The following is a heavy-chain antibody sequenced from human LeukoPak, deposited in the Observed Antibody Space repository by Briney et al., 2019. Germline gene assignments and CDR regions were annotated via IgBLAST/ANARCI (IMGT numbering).Heavy chain of an antibody. CDR2: IYPDDSDT. V-gene: IGHV5-51*01. D-gene: IGHD3-10*01. CDR1: GDIFSTYW. J-gene: IGHJ4*02. CDR3: ATLVGYGSFFDY. Sequence: GESLKISCRGSGDIFSTYWIVWVRQMPGKGLEWMGIIYPDDSDTRYSPSFQGQVTISADKSISTAYLQWSSLKASDTAMYYCATLVGYGSFFDYWGQGTLVTVSS.